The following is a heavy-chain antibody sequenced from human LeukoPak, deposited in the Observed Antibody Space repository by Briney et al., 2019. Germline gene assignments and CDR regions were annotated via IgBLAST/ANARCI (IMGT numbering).Heavy chain of an antibody. CDR3: ARAVMWFGEYP. J-gene: IGHJ5*02. CDR2: IYYSGST. D-gene: IGHD3-10*01. V-gene: IGHV4-31*03. CDR1: GGSISSGGYY. Sequence: SETLSLTCTVSGGSISSGGYYWRWIRQHPGKGLEWIGYIYYSGSTYYNPSLKSRVTISVDTSKNQFSLKLSSVTAADTAVYYCARAVMWFGEYPWGQGTLVTVSS.